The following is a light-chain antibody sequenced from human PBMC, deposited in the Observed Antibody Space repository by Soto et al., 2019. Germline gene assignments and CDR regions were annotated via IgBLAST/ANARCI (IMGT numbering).Light chain of an antibody. CDR1: QHISNY. CDR3: LQHNSYPLT. V-gene: IGKV1-33*01. Sequence: DIKMTQSPSSLSASVGDRVTITFQASQHISNYLNWYQQKPGKAPKLLIYDASNLETGVPSRFSGSGSGTEFTLTISSLQPEDFATYYCLQHNSYPLTFGGGTKVDIK. CDR2: DAS. J-gene: IGKJ4*01.